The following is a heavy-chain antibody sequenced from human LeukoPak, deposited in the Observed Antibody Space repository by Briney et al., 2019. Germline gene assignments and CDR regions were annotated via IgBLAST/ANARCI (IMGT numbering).Heavy chain of an antibody. Sequence: GGSLRLSCAASGFIVSSNYMSWVRQAPGKGLEWVSVIYKDGRTFYTDSVKGRFTISRDNAKNTLYLQMNSLRAEDTAVYYCARGHRARYYYYYGMDVWGQGTTVTVSS. CDR1: GFIVSSNY. J-gene: IGHJ6*02. CDR2: IYKDGRT. D-gene: IGHD1-14*01. CDR3: ARGHRARYYYYYGMDV. V-gene: IGHV3-53*01.